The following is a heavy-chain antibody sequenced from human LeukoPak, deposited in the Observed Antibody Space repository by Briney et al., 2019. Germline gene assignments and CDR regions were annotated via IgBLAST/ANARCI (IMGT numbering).Heavy chain of an antibody. CDR1: GFTVSNNY. CDR3: ARDVVGATGDYYGMDV. J-gene: IGHJ6*02. CDR2: IYSGDST. V-gene: IGHV3-66*01. D-gene: IGHD1-26*01. Sequence: PGGSLRLSCTASGFTVSNNYMTWVRQAPGKGLEWVSVIYSGDSTYYADSVKGRFTISRDNSKNTLYLLMNSLKAEDTAVYYCARDVVGATGDYYGMDVWGQGTTVTVSS.